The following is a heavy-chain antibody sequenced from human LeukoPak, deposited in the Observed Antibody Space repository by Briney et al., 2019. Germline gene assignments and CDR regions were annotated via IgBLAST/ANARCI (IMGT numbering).Heavy chain of an antibody. Sequence: SVKVSCKASGFTFTSSAVQWVRQARGQRLEWIGWIVVGSGNTNYAQNLQGRVTMTTDTSTSTAYMELRSLRSDDTAVYYCARGLGVVTAQSEQPKPRYFDLWGRGTQVTVSS. CDR3: ARGLGVVTAQSEQPKPRYFDL. CDR1: GFTFTSSA. CDR2: IVVGSGNT. V-gene: IGHV1-58*01. J-gene: IGHJ2*01. D-gene: IGHD2-21*02.